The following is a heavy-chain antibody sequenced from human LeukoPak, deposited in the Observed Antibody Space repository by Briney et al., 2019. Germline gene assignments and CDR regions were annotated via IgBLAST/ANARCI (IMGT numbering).Heavy chain of an antibody. D-gene: IGHD5-18*01. CDR2: VSDSSNN. V-gene: IGHV3-48*02. Sequence: PGESLRLSCAASGFTFSSYTMNWVRQAPGKGLEWVSTVSDSSNNHYSDSVKGRFTISRDNAGNSLYLQMNSLRDEDTAVYYCARDGLHTAHFDYWGQGTLVTVSS. CDR3: ARDGLHTAHFDY. CDR1: GFTFSSYT. J-gene: IGHJ4*02.